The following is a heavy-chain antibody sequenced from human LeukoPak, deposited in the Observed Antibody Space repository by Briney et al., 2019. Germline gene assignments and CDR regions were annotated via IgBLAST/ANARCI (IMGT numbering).Heavy chain of an antibody. D-gene: IGHD6-13*01. CDR2: IRSKAYGGTT. CDR3: TTDPYSSSWYVWMPFY. J-gene: IGHJ4*02. V-gene: IGHV3-49*04. Sequence: PGGSLRLSCTASGFTFGDYAINWVRQAPGKGLEWVGFIRSKAYGGTTEYAASVKGRFTISRDDSKNTLYLQMNSLKTEDTAVYYCTTDPYSSSWYVWMPFYWGQGTLVTVSS. CDR1: GFTFGDYA.